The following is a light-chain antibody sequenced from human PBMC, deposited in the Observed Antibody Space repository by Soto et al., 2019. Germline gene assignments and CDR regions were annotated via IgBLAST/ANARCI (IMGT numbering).Light chain of an antibody. CDR2: GTS. V-gene: IGKV3-15*01. CDR1: QSVSSN. CDR3: QQRSNWPPSIT. J-gene: IGKJ5*01. Sequence: EIVMTQSPVTLSVSPGERATLSCRASQSVSSNLAWYQQKPGQAPRLLIYGTSTRATGIPARFSGSGSGTEFTLTISSLEPEDFAVYYCQQRSNWPPSITFGQGTRLEIK.